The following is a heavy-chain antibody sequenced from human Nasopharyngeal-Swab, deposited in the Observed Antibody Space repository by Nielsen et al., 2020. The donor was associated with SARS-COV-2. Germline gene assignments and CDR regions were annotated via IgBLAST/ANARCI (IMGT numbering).Heavy chain of an antibody. D-gene: IGHD3-22*01. J-gene: IGHJ4*02. CDR2: ISSRNDDT. CDR1: GFTVSNHA. V-gene: IGHV3-23*01. CDR3: AKGTTLLVVIDY. Sequence: GESLKIPCAASGFTVSNHAMSWVRQAPGKGLEWISGISSRNDDTFYADSVKGRFIISRDNSRNSLYLQMNSLRGEDTALYYCAKGTTLLVVIDYWGQGTLVTVSS.